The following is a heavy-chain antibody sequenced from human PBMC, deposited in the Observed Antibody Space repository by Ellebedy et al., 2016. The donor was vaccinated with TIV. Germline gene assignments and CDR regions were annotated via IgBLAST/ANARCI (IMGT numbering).Heavy chain of an antibody. CDR3: ASGSGYGSKSSCPTFCFDY. CDR2: IKYDGADK. V-gene: IGHV3-7*03. CDR1: GFTFSVTW. Sequence: GESLKISCIVSGFTFSVTWMSWARQAPGKGLEWVARIKYDGADKDYVDSVKGRFTISRDNARNSLYLQMNSLRAEDTAMYYCASGSGYGSKSSCPTFCFDYWGQGTLVTVSS. D-gene: IGHD2-2*01. J-gene: IGHJ4*02.